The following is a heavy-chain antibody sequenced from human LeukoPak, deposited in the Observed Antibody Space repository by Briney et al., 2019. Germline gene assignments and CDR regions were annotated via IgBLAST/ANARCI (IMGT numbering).Heavy chain of an antibody. Sequence: GRSLRLSCAASGFTFSSYAMHWVRQAPGKGLEWVAVISYDGSNKYYADSVKGRFTISRDNSKNTPYLQMNSLRAEGTAVYFWARGDSYDSSAKWGQGTLVTVSS. CDR2: ISYDGSNK. V-gene: IGHV3-30*01. CDR1: GFTFSSYA. D-gene: IGHD3-22*01. CDR3: ARGDSYDSSAK. J-gene: IGHJ4*02.